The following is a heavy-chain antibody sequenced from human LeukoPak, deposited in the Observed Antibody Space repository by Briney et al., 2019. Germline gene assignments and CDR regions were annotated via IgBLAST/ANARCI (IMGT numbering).Heavy chain of an antibody. CDR1: GYTFTSYD. Sequence: ASVKVSCKASGYTFTSYDINWVRQATGQGLEWMGWINPNSGGTNYAQKFQGRVTMTRDTSISTAYMDLSRLISDDTAVYYCARDRITMVDYWGQGTLVTVSS. CDR3: ARDRITMVDY. V-gene: IGHV1-2*02. J-gene: IGHJ4*02. CDR2: INPNSGGT. D-gene: IGHD3-10*01.